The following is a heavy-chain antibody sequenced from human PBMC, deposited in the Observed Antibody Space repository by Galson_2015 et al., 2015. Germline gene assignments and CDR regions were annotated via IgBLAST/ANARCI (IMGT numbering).Heavy chain of an antibody. CDR1: GGTFSSYT. CDR2: IIPILGIA. V-gene: IGHV1-69*04. CDR3: ARDRTMIVVGADAFDI. Sequence: SVKVSCKASGGTFSSYTISWARQAPGQGLEWMGRIIPILGIANYAQKFQGRVTITADKSTSTAYMELSSLRSEDTAVYYCARDRTMIVVGADAFDIWGQGTMVTVSS. J-gene: IGHJ3*02. D-gene: IGHD3-22*01.